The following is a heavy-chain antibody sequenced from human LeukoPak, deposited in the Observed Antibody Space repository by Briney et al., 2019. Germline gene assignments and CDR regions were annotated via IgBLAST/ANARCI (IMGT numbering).Heavy chain of an antibody. CDR3: ASRTYNYYDSSGYYRY. D-gene: IGHD3-22*01. CDR2: INHSGST. V-gene: IGHV4-34*01. Sequence: SETLSLTCAVYGGSFSGYYWSWIRQPPGKGLEWIGEINHSGSTNYNPSLKSRVTISVDTSKNQFSLKLSSVTAADTAVYYCASRTYNYYDSSGYYRYWGQGTLVTVSS. CDR1: GGSFSGYY. J-gene: IGHJ4*02.